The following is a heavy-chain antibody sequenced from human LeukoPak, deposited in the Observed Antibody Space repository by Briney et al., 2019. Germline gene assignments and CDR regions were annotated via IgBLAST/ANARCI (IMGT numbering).Heavy chain of an antibody. V-gene: IGHV4-4*09. CDR2: IYNGVPT. D-gene: IGHD6-19*01. CDR3: VQTTGWPGFDY. J-gene: IGHJ4*02. Sequence: PSETLSLTCTTSGAPISRFYWSWVRQPPGKGLKWIGNIYNGVPTFFNPSLKIRITLSVDTSNTQFSFQLASVTAADTAVYYCVQTTGWPGFDYWGQGILVTVSS. CDR1: GAPISRFY.